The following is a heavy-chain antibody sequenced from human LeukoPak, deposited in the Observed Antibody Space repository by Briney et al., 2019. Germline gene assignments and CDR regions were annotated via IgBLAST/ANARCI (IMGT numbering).Heavy chain of an antibody. D-gene: IGHD2-8*01. CDR2: INPNSGGT. V-gene: IGHV1-2*02. Sequence: GASVKVSCKSSGYTFTGYYIHWVRQAPAQGLEWMGWINPNSGGTNYAQKFQGRVTMTRDTSISAAYMELSRLRSDDTAVYYCARGRPILMGFLGYWGQGALVTVSS. J-gene: IGHJ4*02. CDR3: ARGRPILMGFLGY. CDR1: GYTFTGYY.